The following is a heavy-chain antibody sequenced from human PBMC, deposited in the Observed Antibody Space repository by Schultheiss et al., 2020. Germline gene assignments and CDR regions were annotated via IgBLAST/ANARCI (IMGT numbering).Heavy chain of an antibody. V-gene: IGHV1-69*13. Sequence: SVKVSCKASGGTFSSYAISWVRQAPGQGLEWMGGIIPIFGTANYAQKFQGRVTITADESTSTAYMELSSLRSEDTAVYYCASWDGSGSSDYYYYYMDVWGKGTTVTVSS. J-gene: IGHJ6*03. CDR3: ASWDGSGSSDYYYYYMDV. CDR2: IIPIFGTA. CDR1: GGTFSSYA. D-gene: IGHD3-10*01.